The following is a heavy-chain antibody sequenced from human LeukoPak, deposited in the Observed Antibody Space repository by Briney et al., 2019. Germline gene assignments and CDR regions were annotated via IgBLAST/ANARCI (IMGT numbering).Heavy chain of an antibody. J-gene: IGHJ3*02. CDR3: ARDRGELNDI. Sequence: GRSLRLSCAASGFTFSSYSMNWVRQAPGKGLEWVSSISSSSSYIYYADSVKGRFTISRDNAKNSLYLQMNSLRAEDTAVYYCARDRGELNDIWGQGTMVTVSS. CDR1: GFTFSSYS. D-gene: IGHD1-26*01. V-gene: IGHV3-21*01. CDR2: ISSSSSYI.